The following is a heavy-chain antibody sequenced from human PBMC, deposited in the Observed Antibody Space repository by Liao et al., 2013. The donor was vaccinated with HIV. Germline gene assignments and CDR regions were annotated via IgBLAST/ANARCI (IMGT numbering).Heavy chain of an antibody. CDR2: VYYTGKT. V-gene: IGHV4-30-4*08. D-gene: IGHD6-19*01. Sequence: QVQLQESGPGLLKPSQTLSLTCTVSAGPISNGDFYWSWIRQPPGKGLEWIGYVYYTGKTYYSPSLKSRLTISVDTSENQFSLKLSSVTAADTAVYYCARVTVHASVAVAVGNAFDIWGQGTTVTVSS. CDR1: AGPISNGDFY. J-gene: IGHJ3*02. CDR3: ARVTVHASVAVAVGNAFDI.